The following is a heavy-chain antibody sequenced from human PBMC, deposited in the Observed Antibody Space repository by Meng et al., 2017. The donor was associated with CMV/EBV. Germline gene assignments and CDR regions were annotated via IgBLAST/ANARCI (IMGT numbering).Heavy chain of an antibody. D-gene: IGHD2-21*02. Sequence: VQGKKSGPGLLKPSQTRSLTCTVSGGHISSGDYYWSWIRQPPGKGLEWIGYIYYSGSTYYNPPLKSQVTISVDTSKTQFSLKRSSVTAADTAVYYCAREGDNPFDYWCQGTLVTVSS. CDR2: IYYSGST. CDR3: AREGDNPFDY. CDR1: GGHISSGDYY. V-gene: IGHV4-30-4*08. J-gene: IGHJ4*02.